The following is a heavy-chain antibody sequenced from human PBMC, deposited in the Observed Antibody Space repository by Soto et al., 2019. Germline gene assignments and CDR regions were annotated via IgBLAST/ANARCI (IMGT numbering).Heavy chain of an antibody. Sequence: QVQLQQWGAGLLKPSETLSLTCAVYGGFVSSGSYYWSWIRQPPGKGLEWIGEMSHSGGTHFNPSLKSRVTIPVDTSNNQFSLKMSSVTAAVTALYYCARVERGTATTVVDAFDIWGPGTMVTVSS. CDR1: GGFVSSGSYY. J-gene: IGHJ3*02. CDR2: MSHSGGT. V-gene: IGHV4-34*01. CDR3: ARVERGTATTVVDAFDI. D-gene: IGHD1-1*01.